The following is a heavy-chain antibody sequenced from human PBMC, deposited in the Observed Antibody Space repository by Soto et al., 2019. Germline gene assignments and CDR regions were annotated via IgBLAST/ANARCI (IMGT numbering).Heavy chain of an antibody. CDR2: ISGSGGST. CDR3: ARGVGASRGLRAGIIDY. D-gene: IGHD2-15*01. J-gene: IGHJ4*02. Sequence: PGGSLRLSCAASGFTFSSYAMSWVRQAPGKGLEWVSAISGSGGSTYYADSVKGRFTISRDNSKNTLYLQMDSLRAEDTTLFYCARGVGASRGLRAGIIDYRGQGTPVTVSS. V-gene: IGHV3-23*01. CDR1: GFTFSSYA.